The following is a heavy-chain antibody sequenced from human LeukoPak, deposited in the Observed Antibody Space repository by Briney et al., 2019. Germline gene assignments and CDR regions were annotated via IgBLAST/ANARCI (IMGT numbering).Heavy chain of an antibody. CDR3: AKAPYLSSGS. CDR2: IDHSGTT. D-gene: IGHD3-22*01. V-gene: IGHV4-34*01. Sequence: PPETLSLTCAVYGGSFSGYYWSWIRQPPGKGLEWIGEIDHSGTTNYNPSLKSRVTISLDTSKNPFSLILSSVTAADTAVYYCAKAPYLSSGSWGQGTMVTVSS. CDR1: GGSFSGYY. J-gene: IGHJ3*01.